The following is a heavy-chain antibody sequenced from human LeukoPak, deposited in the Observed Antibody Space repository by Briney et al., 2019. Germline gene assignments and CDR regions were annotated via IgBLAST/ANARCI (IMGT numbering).Heavy chain of an antibody. Sequence: TSETLSLTCAVYGGSFSGYYWSWIRQPPGKGLEWIGRIYTSGSTNYNPSLKSRVTMSVDTSKNQFSLKLSSVTAADTAVYYCARHRSSWRTTNFDYWGQGTLVTVSS. V-gene: IGHV4-59*10. CDR3: ARHRSSWRTTNFDY. CDR1: GGSFSGYY. D-gene: IGHD6-13*01. J-gene: IGHJ4*02. CDR2: IYTSGST.